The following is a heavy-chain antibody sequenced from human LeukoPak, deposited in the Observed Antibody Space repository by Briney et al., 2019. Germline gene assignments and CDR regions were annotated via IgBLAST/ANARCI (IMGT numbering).Heavy chain of an antibody. J-gene: IGHJ3*02. D-gene: IGHD6-13*01. V-gene: IGHV4-59*01. CDR1: GGSISSYY. CDR2: IYYSGST. Sequence: SETLSLTCTVSGGSISSYYWSWIRQPPGKGLEWIGYIYYSGSTNYNPSLKSRVTISVDTSKNQFSLKLSSVTAADTAVYYCARESPYSSSRGAFDIWGQGTMVTVSS. CDR3: ARESPYSSSRGAFDI.